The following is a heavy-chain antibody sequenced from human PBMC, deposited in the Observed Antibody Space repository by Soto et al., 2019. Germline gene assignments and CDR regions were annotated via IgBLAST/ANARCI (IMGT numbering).Heavy chain of an antibody. Sequence: EVQLVESGGGLVQPGGSLRLSCAASGFTFNTYDMHWVRQAAGKGLEWVSAIGHGDDIYYAASVKGRFTISRENARNTFYLQMSSLRAGDTAVYYCAALGEHILWGQGALVTVSS. V-gene: IGHV3-13*04. D-gene: IGHD6-13*01. CDR3: AALGEHIL. J-gene: IGHJ1*01. CDR2: IGHGDDI. CDR1: GFTFNTYD.